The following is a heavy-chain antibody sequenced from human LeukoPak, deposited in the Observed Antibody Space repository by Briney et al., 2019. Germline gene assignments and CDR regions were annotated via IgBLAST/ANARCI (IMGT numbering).Heavy chain of an antibody. V-gene: IGHV3-7*01. D-gene: IGHD2-8*01. CDR2: INQDVSRI. CDR1: GFSFSRYW. Sequence: PGRSLRLSCAGSGFSFSRYWMAWVRQGPRKGLEWVASINQDVSRIHYVDSVKGRFTISRDNAKSSLFLQMTSLRVEDTAVYYCARLKDDVTKFDYWSQGTLVTVSS. CDR3: ARLKDDVTKFDY. J-gene: IGHJ4*02.